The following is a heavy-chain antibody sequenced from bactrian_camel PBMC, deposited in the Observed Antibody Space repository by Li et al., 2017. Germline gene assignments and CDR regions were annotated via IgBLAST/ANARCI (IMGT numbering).Heavy chain of an antibody. J-gene: IGHJ4*01. D-gene: IGHD6*01. Sequence: VQLVESGGGLVQPGGSLRLSCAASGFTFSTYAMSWVRQAPGKGLEWVSGINSRTDDTTVYAESVKGRFTVSRDNAKNTLYLQMKNLTSSDTALYYCATTFDGANRGQGTQVTVS. CDR1: GFTFSTYA. CDR2: INSRTDDTT. V-gene: IGHV3S42*01.